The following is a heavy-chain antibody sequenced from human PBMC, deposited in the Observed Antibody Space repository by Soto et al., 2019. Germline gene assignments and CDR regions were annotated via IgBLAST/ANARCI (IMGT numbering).Heavy chain of an antibody. D-gene: IGHD5-12*01. V-gene: IGHV3-23*01. CDR2: ISGSGGNT. CDR3: ASSAYSGYAGSGRDV. CDR1: GFTFSSYA. J-gene: IGHJ6*02. Sequence: PGGSLRLSCAASGFTFSSYAMSWVRQAPGKGLEWVSVISGSGGNTHYADSVKGRFTISRDNSKNTLYLQMNSLRAEDTAVYYCASSAYSGYAGSGRDVWGQGTTVTVSS.